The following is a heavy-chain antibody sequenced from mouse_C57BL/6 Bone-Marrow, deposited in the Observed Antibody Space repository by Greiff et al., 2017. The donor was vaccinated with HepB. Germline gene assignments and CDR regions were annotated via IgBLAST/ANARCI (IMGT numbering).Heavy chain of an antibody. V-gene: IGHV1-69*01. CDR3: AREGYGDWFAY. D-gene: IGHD2-2*01. CDR2: IDPSDSYT. Sequence: QVQLQQPGAELVMPGASVKLSCKASGYTFTSYWMHWVKQRPGQGLEWIGEIDPSDSYTNYNQKFKGKSTLTVDKSSSTAYMQLSSLTSEDSAVYYGAREGYGDWFAYWGQGTLVTVSA. J-gene: IGHJ3*01. CDR1: GYTFTSYW.